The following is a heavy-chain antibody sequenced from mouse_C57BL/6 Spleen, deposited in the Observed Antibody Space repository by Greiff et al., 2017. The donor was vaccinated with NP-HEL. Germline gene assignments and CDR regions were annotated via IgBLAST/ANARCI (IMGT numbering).Heavy chain of an antibody. Sequence: EVNVVESGGGLVKPGGSLKLSCAASGFTFSSYTMSWVRQTPEKRLEWVATISGGGGNTYYPDSVKGRFTISRDNAKNTLYLQMSSLRSEDTALYYCARHGYDGYYGYWGQGTTLTVSS. D-gene: IGHD2-3*01. J-gene: IGHJ2*01. CDR2: ISGGGGNT. CDR3: ARHGYDGYYGY. V-gene: IGHV5-9*01. CDR1: GFTFSSYT.